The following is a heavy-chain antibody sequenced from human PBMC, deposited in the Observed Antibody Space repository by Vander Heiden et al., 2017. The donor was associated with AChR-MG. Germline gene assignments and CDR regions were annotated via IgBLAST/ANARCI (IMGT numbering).Heavy chain of an antibody. D-gene: IGHD3-16*01. J-gene: IGHJ4*02. CDR2: VWYDGSND. CDR3: VKDLYSPTPGWGGQES. Sequence: QVQLVESGGGVVPPGTSLRLPCTGSGFGFGRFSMHWVRQAPGKGLQWVGNVWYDGSNDNYDDSVKGRFVISRENSRNTLYLQMNRLTGDDTGVYYCVKDLYSPTPGWGGQESWGQGTLVTVSS. CDR1: GFGFGRFS. V-gene: IGHV3-33*03.